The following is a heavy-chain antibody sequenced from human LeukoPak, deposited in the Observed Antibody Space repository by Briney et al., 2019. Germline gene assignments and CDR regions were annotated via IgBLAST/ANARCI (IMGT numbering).Heavy chain of an antibody. J-gene: IGHJ4*02. CDR3: ARDDTAMVRYFDY. V-gene: IGHV4-39*07. Sequence: TSETLSLTCTVSGGSISSSSYYWGWIRQPPGKGLEWIGSIYYSGSTYYNPSLKSRVTISVDTSKNQFSLKLSSVTAADTAVYYCARDDTAMVRYFDYWGQGTLVTVSS. CDR2: IYYSGST. CDR1: GGSISSSSYY. D-gene: IGHD5-18*01.